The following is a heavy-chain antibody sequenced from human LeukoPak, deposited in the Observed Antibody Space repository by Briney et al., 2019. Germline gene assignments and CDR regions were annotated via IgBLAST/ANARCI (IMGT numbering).Heavy chain of an antibody. V-gene: IGHV3-48*01. J-gene: IGHJ3*02. CDR2: ISSSSGTI. CDR1: VFTFDEYS. D-gene: IGHD6-13*01. Sequence: GGSPRLSCAAPVFTFDEYSMNWVRQGLGEGLEWVSFISSSSGTIYYAAPVKGRFTISRDNAKNSVYLQMNSLRAEDTAVYYCARDGGSSWYGAFDIWGQGTMVTVSS. CDR3: ARDGGSSWYGAFDI.